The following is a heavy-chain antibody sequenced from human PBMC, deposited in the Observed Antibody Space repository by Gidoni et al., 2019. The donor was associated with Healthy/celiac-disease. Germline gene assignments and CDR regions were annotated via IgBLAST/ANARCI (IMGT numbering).Heavy chain of an antibody. CDR2: ISYDGSNK. J-gene: IGHJ4*02. Sequence: QVQLVESGGGGVQPGRSLRLACAASGFTFSSYPMHGVRQAPGKGLEWVAVISYDGSNKYYADSVKGRFTISRDNSKNTLYLQMNSMRAEDTAVYYCAREVVVTAIYDYWGQGTLVTVSS. CDR1: GFTFSSYP. D-gene: IGHD2-21*02. CDR3: AREVVVTAIYDY. V-gene: IGHV3-30-3*01.